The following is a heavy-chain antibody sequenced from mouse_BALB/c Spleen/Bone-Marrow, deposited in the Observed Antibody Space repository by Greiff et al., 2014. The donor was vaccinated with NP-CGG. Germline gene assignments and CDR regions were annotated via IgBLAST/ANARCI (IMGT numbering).Heavy chain of an antibody. Sequence: EVKLMESGAELVKPGASVKLSCTASGFNIKDTYMHWVKQRPEQGLEWIGRTDPANGNTKYDPKFQGKATITADTSSNTAYLQLSSLTSEDTAVYYCARGYGNYDFDYWGQGTTLTVSS. V-gene: IGHV14-3*02. J-gene: IGHJ2*01. D-gene: IGHD2-10*02. CDR3: ARGYGNYDFDY. CDR1: GFNIKDTY. CDR2: TDPANGNT.